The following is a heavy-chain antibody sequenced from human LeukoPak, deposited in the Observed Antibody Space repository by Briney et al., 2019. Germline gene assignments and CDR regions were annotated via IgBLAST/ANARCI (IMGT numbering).Heavy chain of an antibody. Sequence: PAGSLRLSCAASTFTFGSYWMSWVRQAPGKGLEWVVNIKKDGSEKYYVDSVKGRFTISRDNAKNSLYLQLNSLRAEDTAVYYCARDRGSSSWYYDYYYYYGMDVWGQGTTVTVSS. CDR3: ARDRGSSSWYYDYYYYYGMDV. J-gene: IGHJ6*02. CDR1: TFTFGSYW. D-gene: IGHD6-13*01. CDR2: IKKDGSEK. V-gene: IGHV3-7*01.